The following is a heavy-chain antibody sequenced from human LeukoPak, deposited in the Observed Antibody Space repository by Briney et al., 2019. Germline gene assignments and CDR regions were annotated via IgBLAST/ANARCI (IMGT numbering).Heavy chain of an antibody. J-gene: IGHJ5*02. CDR3: ARHALRFLEWLNQVPGWFDP. D-gene: IGHD3-3*01. V-gene: IGHV3-48*01. Sequence: GGSLRLSCAASGFTFSSYSMNWVRQAPGKGLEWVSYISSSSSTIYYADSVKGRFTISRDNAKNSLYLQMNSLRAEDTAVYYCARHALRFLEWLNQVPGWFDPWGQGTMLTLSS. CDR2: ISSSSSTI. CDR1: GFTFSSYS.